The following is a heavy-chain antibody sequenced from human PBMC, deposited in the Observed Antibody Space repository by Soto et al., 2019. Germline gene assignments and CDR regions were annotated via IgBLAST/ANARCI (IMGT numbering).Heavy chain of an antibody. Sequence: SVKVSCKASGGTFSKYKITWVRQAPGQGLEWMGDIIPVFGTANYAQKFQGRVTITADESTSTAYMELSSLRSDDTAVYYCARDCSGGGCFSDPHFYYGMDVWGQGTTVTVSS. V-gene: IGHV1-69*13. J-gene: IGHJ6*02. CDR2: IIPVFGTA. D-gene: IGHD2-15*01. CDR3: ARDCSGGGCFSDPHFYYGMDV. CDR1: GGTFSKYK.